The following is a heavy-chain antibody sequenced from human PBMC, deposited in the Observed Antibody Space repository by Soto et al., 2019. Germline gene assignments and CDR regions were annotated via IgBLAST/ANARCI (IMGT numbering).Heavy chain of an antibody. CDR1: GFSFSAYG. Sequence: QVQLVESGGGVVQPGESLRLSCAASGFSFSAYGMHWVRQAPGKGLQWVAAILYDGGNKYYADSVKGRFTISRDNSKNMLYLQMNSLRAEDTAVYYCTKAQGYNSGWYKLPLAAFDIWGQGTMVTVSS. V-gene: IGHV3-30*18. J-gene: IGHJ3*02. D-gene: IGHD6-19*01. CDR2: ILYDGGNK. CDR3: TKAQGYNSGWYKLPLAAFDI.